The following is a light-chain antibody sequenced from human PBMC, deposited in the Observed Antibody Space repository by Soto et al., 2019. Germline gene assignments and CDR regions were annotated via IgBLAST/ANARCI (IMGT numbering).Light chain of an antibody. CDR3: SSYAGSNNLV. V-gene: IGLV2-8*01. CDR1: SNDIGGYNY. J-gene: IGLJ3*02. CDR2: EVS. Sequence: QSALTQPPSASGSPGQSVTISCTGTSNDIGGYNYVSWYQHHPGKAPKLMIYEVSKRPSGVPDRFSGSKSGNTASLTVSGLQAEDEGDYYCSSYAGSNNLVFGGGTKLTVL.